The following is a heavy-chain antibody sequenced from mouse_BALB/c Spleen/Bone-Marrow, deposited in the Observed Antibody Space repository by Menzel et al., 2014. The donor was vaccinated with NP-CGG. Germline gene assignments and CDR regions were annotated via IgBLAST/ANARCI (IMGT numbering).Heavy chain of an antibody. J-gene: IGHJ1*01. CDR3: ARDRNYDINWYFDV. D-gene: IGHD1-1*01. V-gene: IGHV7-3*02. CDR2: IRNKANGYTT. Sequence: VQLKESGGGLVQPGGSLRPSCATSGFTFTDYYMSWVRQPPGKALEWLGFIRNKANGYTTEYSASVKGRFTISRDNSQSILYLQMNILRTEDSATYYCARDRNYDINWYFDVWGAGTTVTVSS. CDR1: GFTFTDYY.